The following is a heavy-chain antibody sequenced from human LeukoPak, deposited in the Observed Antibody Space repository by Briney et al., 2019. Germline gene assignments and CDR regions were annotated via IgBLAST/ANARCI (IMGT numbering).Heavy chain of an antibody. CDR2: IIPILDIT. V-gene: IGHV1-69*04. CDR3: ARGRPYGDYGGVDY. Sequence: GSSVKVSCKASGGTFSSYAISWVRQAPGQGLEWMGRIIPILDITNSAQRFQGRVTITADKSTSTAYMELSSLRSEDTAVYYCARGRPYGDYGGVDYWGQGTLVTVSS. J-gene: IGHJ4*02. D-gene: IGHD4-17*01. CDR1: GGTFSSYA.